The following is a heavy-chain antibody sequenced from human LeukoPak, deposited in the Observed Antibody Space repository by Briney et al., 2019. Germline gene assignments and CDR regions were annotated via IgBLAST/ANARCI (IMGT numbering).Heavy chain of an antibody. CDR3: ARLAAPGTSSDY. V-gene: IGHV1-46*01. CDR2: INPRGGAT. Sequence: ASVTISCKASGYTFFTAYHMHWVRQAPGQGLEWMGVINPRGGATTYAQKFQGRVTMTTDTSTSTVYMKLSSLRSEDAAVYYYARLAAPGTSSDYWGQGTLVTVSS. D-gene: IGHD6-13*01. J-gene: IGHJ4*02. CDR1: GYTFFTAYH.